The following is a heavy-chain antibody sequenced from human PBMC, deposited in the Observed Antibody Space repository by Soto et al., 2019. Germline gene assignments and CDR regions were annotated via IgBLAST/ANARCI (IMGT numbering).Heavy chain of an antibody. Sequence: PSETLSLTCTVSGGSISSGDYYWSWIRPPPGQGLEWIGYIYYSGSTYYNPSLKRRVTISVDTSKNQFSLKLSSVTAADTAVYYCARLFHYDILTGYSEPYDAFDFWGQGTMVTVSS. J-gene: IGHJ3*01. CDR2: IYYSGST. CDR1: GGSISSGDYY. CDR3: ARLFHYDILTGYSEPYDAFDF. D-gene: IGHD3-9*01. V-gene: IGHV4-30-4*01.